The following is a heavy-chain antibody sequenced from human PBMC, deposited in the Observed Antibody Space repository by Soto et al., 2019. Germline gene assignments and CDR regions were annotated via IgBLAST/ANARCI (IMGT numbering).Heavy chain of an antibody. CDR1: GGSISSSSYY. V-gene: IGHV4-39*01. CDR2: IYYSGRT. D-gene: IGHD6-13*01. CDR3: ARHAPGQQPPFDY. Sequence: QLQLQESGPGLVKPSETLSLTCTVSGGSISSSSYYWGWIRQPPGKGLEWIGSIYYSGRTYYNPSLKRRVNISVDTSKNQFSLKLSSVTAADTAVYYCARHAPGQQPPFDYWGQGTLVTVSS. J-gene: IGHJ4*02.